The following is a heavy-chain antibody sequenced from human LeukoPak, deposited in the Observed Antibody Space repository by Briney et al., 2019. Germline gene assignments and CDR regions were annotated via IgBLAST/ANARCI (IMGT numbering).Heavy chain of an antibody. D-gene: IGHD6-13*01. J-gene: IGHJ4*02. CDR2: FYSSGSS. CDR1: GGSISGYH. CDR3: ARHAPGAGGPAYFDY. Sequence: SETLSLTCTVSGGSISGYHWSWIRQPPGRGLEWIGYFYSSGSSNYNPSLKSRVTISGDTSKNQLSFKQSSVTAADTAVYYCARHAPGAGGPAYFDYWGQGTRVTVSS. V-gene: IGHV4-59*01.